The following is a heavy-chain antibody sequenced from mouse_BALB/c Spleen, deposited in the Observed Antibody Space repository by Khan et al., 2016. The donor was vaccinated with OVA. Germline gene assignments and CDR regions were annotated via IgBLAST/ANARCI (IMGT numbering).Heavy chain of an antibody. CDR2: IWGGGST. V-gene: IGHV2-6-5*01. CDR1: GFSLTDYG. J-gene: IGHJ4*01. Sequence: QIQLVQSGPGLVAPSQSLSITCTVSGFSLTDYGVSWIRQPPGKGLKWLGVIWGGGSTYYNSALKSRLSISKDNSKSQVFLKMSSLQTDDTAMYYCAKGVWSYYYALDYWGQGTSVTVSS. CDR3: AKGVWSYYYALDY.